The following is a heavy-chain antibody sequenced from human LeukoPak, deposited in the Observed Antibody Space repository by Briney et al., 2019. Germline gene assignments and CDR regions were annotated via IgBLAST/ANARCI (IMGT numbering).Heavy chain of an antibody. CDR1: GFTFSDYY. J-gene: IGHJ6*02. CDR2: ISSSSSYT. V-gene: IGHV3-11*03. CDR3: ATSNYGGNSEQDYYYYYGMDV. Sequence: GGSLRLSCAASGFTFSDYYMSWIRQAPGKGLERVSYISSSSSYTNYADSVKGRFTISRDNAKNSLYLQMNSLRAEDTAVYYCATSNYGGNSEQDYYYYYGMDVWGQGTTVTVSS. D-gene: IGHD4-23*01.